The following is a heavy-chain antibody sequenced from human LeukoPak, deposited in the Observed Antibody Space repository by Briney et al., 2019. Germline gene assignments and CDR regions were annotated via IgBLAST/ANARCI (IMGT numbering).Heavy chain of an antibody. CDR3: ARGHYDSSGYYIGPFDY. CDR2: IYSGGST. CDR1: GFTVSSNY. Sequence: GGSLRLSCAASGFTVSSNYMSWVRQAPGKGLEWVSVIYSGGSTYYADSVKGRFTISRDNSKNTLYLQMNSLRAEDTAVYYCARGHYDSSGYYIGPFDYWGQGTLVTVFS. V-gene: IGHV3-66*01. D-gene: IGHD3-22*01. J-gene: IGHJ4*02.